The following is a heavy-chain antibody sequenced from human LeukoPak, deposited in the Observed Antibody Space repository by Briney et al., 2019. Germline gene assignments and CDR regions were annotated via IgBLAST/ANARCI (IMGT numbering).Heavy chain of an antibody. D-gene: IGHD6-19*01. CDR3: AREKPAVPGTYSDY. Sequence: GASVKVSCKSSGYTFIDSYIHWVRQAPGQGLEWMGWIKPNGGGTQYAQKFQDGVTMTRDTSVSSTYMELSGLRSDDTAVYYCAREKPAVPGTYSDYWGQGSLVTVSS. V-gene: IGHV1-2*02. CDR1: GYTFIDSY. J-gene: IGHJ4*02. CDR2: IKPNGGGT.